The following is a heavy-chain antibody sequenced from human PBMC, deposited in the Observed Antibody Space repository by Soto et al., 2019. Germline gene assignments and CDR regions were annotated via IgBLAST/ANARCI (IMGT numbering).Heavy chain of an antibody. CDR3: AREKKGYSYGLNYYYGMDV. J-gene: IGHJ6*02. CDR1: GGSVSSGSYY. D-gene: IGHD5-18*01. V-gene: IGHV4-61*01. Sequence: TSGTLSPTCTFSGGSVSSGSYYWSWVRQPPGKGLGWIGYIYYSGSTNYNPSLKSRVTISVDTSKNQFSLKLSSVTAADTAVYYCAREKKGYSYGLNYYYGMDVWGQGTTVTVSS. CDR2: IYYSGST.